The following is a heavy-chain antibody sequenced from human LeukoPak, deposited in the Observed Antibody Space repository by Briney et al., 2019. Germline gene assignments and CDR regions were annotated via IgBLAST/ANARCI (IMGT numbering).Heavy chain of an antibody. CDR3: AKDPIRATGGDWFDP. CDR1: GFTFSSYA. Sequence: PGGSLRLSCAASGFTFSSYAMSWVRQAPGKGLEWASAISGSGGSTYYADSVKGRFTISRDNSKNTLYLQMNSLRAEDTAVYYCAKDPIRATGGDWFDPWGQGTLVTVSS. V-gene: IGHV3-23*01. D-gene: IGHD2-21*01. CDR2: ISGSGGST. J-gene: IGHJ5*02.